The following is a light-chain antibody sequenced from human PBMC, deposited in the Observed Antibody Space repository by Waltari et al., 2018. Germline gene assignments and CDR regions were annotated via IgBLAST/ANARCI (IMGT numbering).Light chain of an antibody. Sequence: QSVLTQPPSASGTPGQRVPISCSGSSSNIGSNTVHWYQQPPGTAPELLIYSNNQRPSVVPDRCSGSKSGTSASLAISGLQSEDEADYYCAAWDDSLNGPVFGGGTKLTVL. CDR2: SNN. J-gene: IGLJ2*01. V-gene: IGLV1-44*01. CDR3: AAWDDSLNGPV. CDR1: SSNIGSNT.